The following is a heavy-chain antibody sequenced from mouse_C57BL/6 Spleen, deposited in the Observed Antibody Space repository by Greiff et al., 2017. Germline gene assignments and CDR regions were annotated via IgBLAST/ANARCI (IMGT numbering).Heavy chain of an antibody. V-gene: IGHV5-9-1*02. CDR3: TKEGYGSSYAAY. CDR2: ISSGGDYI. D-gene: IGHD1-1*01. Sequence: EVKLMESGEGLVKPGGSLKLSCAASGFTFSSYAMSWVRQTPEKRLEWVAYISSGGDYIYYADTVKGRFTFSRANARNNLYLPVSSQKSEDTAMYYCTKEGYGSSYAAYWGQGTLVTVSA. J-gene: IGHJ3*01. CDR1: GFTFSSYA.